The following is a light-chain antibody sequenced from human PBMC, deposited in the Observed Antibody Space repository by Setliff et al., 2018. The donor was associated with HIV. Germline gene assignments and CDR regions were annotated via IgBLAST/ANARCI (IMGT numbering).Light chain of an antibody. CDR1: SSNIGNNY. CDR3: GTWDSSLSAGV. V-gene: IGLV1-51*01. J-gene: IGLJ2*01. Sequence: QSVLTQPPSVSAAPGQRVTISCSGSSSNIGNNYVSWYQQVPGTAPKLLIYDNDKRPSGIPDRFSGSKSGTSATLGITGLQTGDEADYYCGTWDSSLSAGVFGGGTKVTVL. CDR2: DND.